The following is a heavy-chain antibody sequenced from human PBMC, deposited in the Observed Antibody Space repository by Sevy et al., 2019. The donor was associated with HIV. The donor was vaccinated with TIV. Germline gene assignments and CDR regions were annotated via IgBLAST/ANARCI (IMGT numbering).Heavy chain of an antibody. CDR3: AREGCTKPHDY. CDR1: GFTFSKYS. V-gene: IGHV3-23*01. J-gene: IGHJ4*02. D-gene: IGHD2-8*01. Sequence: GGSLGLSCAASGFTFSKYSMSWVRQPPGKGLEWVSTLSFGCGEINYADSVKGRLTFSRDNSKSSVYLQMNNLRPEDTAVYYCAREGCTKPHDYWGQGTLVTVSS. CDR2: LSFGCGEI.